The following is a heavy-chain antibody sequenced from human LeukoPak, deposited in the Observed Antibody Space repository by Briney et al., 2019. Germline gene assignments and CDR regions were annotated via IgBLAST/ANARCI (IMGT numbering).Heavy chain of an antibody. CDR2: IIPIFGTA. CDR1: GGTFSSYA. J-gene: IGHJ4*02. Sequence: GSSVKVSCKASGGTFSSYAISWVRQAPGQGLEWMGGIIPIFGTANYAQKFQGRVTIIADKSTSTAYMELSSLRSEDTAVYYCARDSETGYSPYFDYWGQGTLVTVSS. D-gene: IGHD3-9*01. V-gene: IGHV1-69*06. CDR3: ARDSETGYSPYFDY.